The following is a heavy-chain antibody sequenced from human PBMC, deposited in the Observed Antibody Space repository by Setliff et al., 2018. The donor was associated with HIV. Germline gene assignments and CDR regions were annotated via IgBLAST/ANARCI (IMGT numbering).Heavy chain of an antibody. J-gene: IGHJ4*02. CDR3: ASSPAWRSDSGLHTFDY. CDR2: IYYSGST. V-gene: IGHV4-59*01. Sequence: SETLSLTCTVSDGSFSSDYWTWIRQTPGKGLEWIGYIYYSGSTKYNPSLTSRVTISVDTSKNHFSLKLTSVTAADTAVYYCASSPAWRSDSGLHTFDYWGQGTLVTVSS. CDR1: DGSFSSDY. D-gene: IGHD2-15*01.